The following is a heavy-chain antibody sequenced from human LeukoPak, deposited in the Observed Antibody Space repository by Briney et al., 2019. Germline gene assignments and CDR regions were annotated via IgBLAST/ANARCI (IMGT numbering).Heavy chain of an antibody. CDR3: ARDLPPVVTVYAPDY. CDR1: GYTFTGYY. Sequence: ASVKVSCKASGYTFTGYYMHWVRQAPGQGLEWMGWINPNSGGTNYAQKFQGRVTMTRDTSISTAYMELSRLRSDDTAVYYCARDLPPVVTVYAPDYWGQGTLVTVSS. D-gene: IGHD4-23*01. J-gene: IGHJ4*02. V-gene: IGHV1-2*02. CDR2: INPNSGGT.